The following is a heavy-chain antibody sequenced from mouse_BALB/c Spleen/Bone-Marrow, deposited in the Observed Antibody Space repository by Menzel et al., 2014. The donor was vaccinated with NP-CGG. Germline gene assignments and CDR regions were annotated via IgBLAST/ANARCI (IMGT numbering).Heavy chain of an antibody. CDR2: IRLKSNNYAT. CDR1: GFTFSNYW. V-gene: IGHV6-6*02. J-gene: IGHJ3*01. Sequence: EVKLMESGGGLVQPGGSMKLSCVASGFTFSNYWMNWVRQSQEKGLEWVAEIRLKSNNYATHYAESVKGRFTISRDDSKSSVYLQMNNLRAEDTGIYYCTRRGFAYWGQGTLVTVSA. CDR3: TRRGFAY.